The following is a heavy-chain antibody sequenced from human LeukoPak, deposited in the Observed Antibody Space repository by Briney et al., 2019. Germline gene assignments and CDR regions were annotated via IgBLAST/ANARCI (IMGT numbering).Heavy chain of an antibody. D-gene: IGHD1-26*01. CDR3: AKEYTGTFSPFPSYFDN. J-gene: IGHJ4*02. CDR2: ITGSGGRT. Sequence: PGGSLRLSCAASGFTFSSYAMNWVRQAPGKGLEWVSAITGSGGRTYYADSVKGRFTISRDNSKNTLYLQKNSLRAEDTAIYYCAKEYTGTFSPFPSYFDNWGQGTLVTVSS. V-gene: IGHV3-23*01. CDR1: GFTFSSYA.